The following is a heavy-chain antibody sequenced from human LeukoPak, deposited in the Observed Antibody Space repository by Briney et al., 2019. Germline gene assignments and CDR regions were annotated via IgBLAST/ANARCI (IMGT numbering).Heavy chain of an antibody. D-gene: IGHD6-6*01. V-gene: IGHV3-21*01. CDR3: ARYSSSPSRAFDI. CDR2: ISSSSSYI. CDR1: GFTFSSYS. J-gene: IGHJ3*02. Sequence: GGSLRLSCAASGFTFSSYSMNWVRQTPGKGLEWVSSISSSSSYIYYADSVKGRFTISRDNDKNSLYLQMNSLRAEDTAVYYCARYSSSPSRAFDIWGQGTMVTVSS.